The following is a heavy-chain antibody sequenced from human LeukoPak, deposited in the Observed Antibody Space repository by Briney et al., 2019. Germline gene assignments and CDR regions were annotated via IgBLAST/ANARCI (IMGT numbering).Heavy chain of an antibody. CDR3: ARGGFSSFMDV. CDR2: ISSSSSTI. J-gene: IGHJ6*02. Sequence: GGSLRLSCAASGFTFSSYSMNWVRQAPGKGLEWVSYISSSSSTIYYADSVKGRFTISRDNAKNSLYLQMNSLRAEDTAVYYCARGGFSSFMDVWGQGTTVTVS. CDR1: GFTFSSYS. V-gene: IGHV3-48*04. D-gene: IGHD6-13*01.